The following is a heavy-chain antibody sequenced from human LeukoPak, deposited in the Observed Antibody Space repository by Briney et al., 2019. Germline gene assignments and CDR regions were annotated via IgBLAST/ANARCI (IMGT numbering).Heavy chain of an antibody. CDR3: ARGQTYSGRIFDY. J-gene: IGHJ4*02. CDR2: TYYRSKWYS. CDR1: GDSVSSSTAA. D-gene: IGHD1-26*01. V-gene: IGHV6-1*01. Sequence: SQTLSLTCAISGDSVSSSTAAWNWIRQHPSRCLESQGRTYYRSKWYSDFAEYVKSRITIDPDTSKNQSSLQLNSVTPDDTAVYFCARGQTYSGRIFDYWGQGTLVTVSS.